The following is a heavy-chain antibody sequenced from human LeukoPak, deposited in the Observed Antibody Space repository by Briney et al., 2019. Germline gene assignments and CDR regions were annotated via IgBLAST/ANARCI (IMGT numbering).Heavy chain of an antibody. CDR1: GGSISSSSYY. CDR3: ASAIAAASYYYYMDV. V-gene: IGHV4-39*07. CDR2: IYYSGST. J-gene: IGHJ6*03. D-gene: IGHD6-13*01. Sequence: SETLSLTCTVSGGSISSSSYYWGWIRPPPGKGLEWIGSIYYSGSTYYNPSLKSRVTISVDTSKNQFSLKLSSVTAADTAVYYCASAIAAASYYYYMDVWGKGTTVTVSS.